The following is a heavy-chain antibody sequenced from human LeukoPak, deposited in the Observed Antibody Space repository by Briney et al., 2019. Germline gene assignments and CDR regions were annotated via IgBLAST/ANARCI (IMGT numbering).Heavy chain of an antibody. Sequence: GASVKVSCKASGGTFSSYAISWVRQAPGQGLEWMGGIIPIFDTANYAQKFQGRVTMTRDMSTSTVYMELSSLRSEDTAVYYCARGGITMIVVASQIDYWGQGTLVTVSS. CDR3: ARGGITMIVVASQIDY. CDR2: IIPIFDTA. V-gene: IGHV1-69*05. D-gene: IGHD3-22*01. J-gene: IGHJ4*02. CDR1: GGTFSSYA.